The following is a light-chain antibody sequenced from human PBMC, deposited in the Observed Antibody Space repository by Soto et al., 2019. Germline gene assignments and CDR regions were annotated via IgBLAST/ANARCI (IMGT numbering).Light chain of an antibody. CDR2: DAS. CDR3: QQYDNLPMYT. Sequence: DIQMTPSPSSLSASVGDRVTITCQASQDISNYLNWYQQKPGKAPKLLIYDASNLETGVPSRFSGSGSGTDFTFTISSLQPEDIATYYCQQYDNLPMYTFGQGTKLESK. CDR1: QDISNY. J-gene: IGKJ2*01. V-gene: IGKV1-33*01.